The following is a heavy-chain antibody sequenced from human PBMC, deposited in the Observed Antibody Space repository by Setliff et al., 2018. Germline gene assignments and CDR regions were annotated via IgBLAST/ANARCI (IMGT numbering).Heavy chain of an antibody. CDR2: ISAYSGGT. CDR3: ARVRGLGSMVRGVDY. CDR1: GYTFTSYG. Sequence: VASVKVSCKASGYTFTSYGISWVRQAPGQGLEWMGWISAYSGGTNYAQKFQGRVTMTRDTSISTAYMELSRLRSDDTAVYYCARVRGLGSMVRGVDYWGQGTLVTVSS. D-gene: IGHD3-10*01. J-gene: IGHJ4*02. V-gene: IGHV1-2*02.